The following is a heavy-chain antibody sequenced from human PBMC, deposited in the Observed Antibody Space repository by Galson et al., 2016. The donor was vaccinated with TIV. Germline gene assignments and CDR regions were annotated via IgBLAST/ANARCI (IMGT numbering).Heavy chain of an antibody. CDR1: RFTFLSYA. Sequence: SLRLSCAASRFTFLSYAMHWVRQAPGKGLEWVALISHDGGEEHYADSVKGRFTISRDNSKNTLFLQMNSLRAEDTAAYYCARVYFSGYCSSTSCYGGPLDYWGQGTLVTVSS. CDR2: ISHDGGEE. D-gene: IGHD2-2*01. V-gene: IGHV3-30-3*01. J-gene: IGHJ4*02. CDR3: ARVYFSGYCSSTSCYGGPLDY.